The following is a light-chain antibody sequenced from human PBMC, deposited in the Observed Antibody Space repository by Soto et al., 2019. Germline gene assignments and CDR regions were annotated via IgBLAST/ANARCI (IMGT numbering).Light chain of an antibody. J-gene: IGKJ4*01. CDR2: DAS. CDR1: QGIARA. V-gene: IGKV1D-13*01. CDR3: QQFSNYPLT. Sequence: AIHLTQSPSSLSATVGXSVTITCRASQGIARALAWYQQKPGKAPKLLIYDASSLGSGVPSRFSGSGYVTDFTLTITSLQPEDFATYYCQQFSNYPLTFGGGTKVEIK.